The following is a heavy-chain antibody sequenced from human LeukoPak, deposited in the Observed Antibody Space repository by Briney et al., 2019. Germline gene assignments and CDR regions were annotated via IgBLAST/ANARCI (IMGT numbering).Heavy chain of an antibody. V-gene: IGHV3-21*01. CDR2: ISSSSSYI. J-gene: IGHJ5*02. CDR3: ASRYCSGGSCRNWFDP. CDR1: GFTFSSYS. D-gene: IGHD2-15*01. Sequence: GSLRLSCAASGFTFSSYSMNWVRRAPGKGLEWVSSISSSSSYIYYADSVKGRFTISRDNAKNSLYLQMNSLRAEDTAVYYCASRYCSGGSCRNWFDPWGQGTLVTVSS.